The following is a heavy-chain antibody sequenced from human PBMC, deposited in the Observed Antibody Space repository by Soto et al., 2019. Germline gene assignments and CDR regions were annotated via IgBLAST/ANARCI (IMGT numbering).Heavy chain of an antibody. V-gene: IGHV4-34*01. J-gene: IGHJ5*02. CDR1: GGSFSGYY. CDR2: INHSGST. Sequence: QVQLQQWGAGLLKPSETLSHTCAVYGGSFSGYYWSWIRQPPGKGLEWIGEINHSGSTNYNPSLKSRVTISVDTSKNQFSLKLSSVTAADTAVYYCARGLRWELLRWFDPWGQGTLVTVSS. D-gene: IGHD1-26*01. CDR3: ARGLRWELLRWFDP.